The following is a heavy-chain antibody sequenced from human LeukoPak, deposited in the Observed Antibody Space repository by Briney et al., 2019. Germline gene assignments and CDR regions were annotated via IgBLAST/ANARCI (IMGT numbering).Heavy chain of an antibody. CDR2: INPNSGGT. D-gene: IGHD3-16*01. V-gene: IGHV1-2*02. CDR1: GYTFSGYY. J-gene: IGHJ4*02. CDR3: ARVLNMITFGGVMGY. Sequence: GASVKVSCKASGYTFSGYYIHWVRQAPGQGLEWMGWINPNSGGTNYAQRFQGRVTMTRDTSISTAYMDLSRLRSDDTAVYYCARVLNMITFGGVMGYWGQGTLVTVSS.